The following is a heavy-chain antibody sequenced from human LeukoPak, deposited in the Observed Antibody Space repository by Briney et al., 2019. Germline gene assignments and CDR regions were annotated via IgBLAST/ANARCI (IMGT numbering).Heavy chain of an antibody. V-gene: IGHV3-53*01. J-gene: IGHJ3*02. CDR2: IYSGGST. CDR3: ARARNYYDSSGYYFFGAFDI. D-gene: IGHD3-22*01. CDR1: GFTVSSNY. Sequence: GGSLRLSCAASGFTVSSNYMSWVRQAPGKGLEWVSVIYSGGSTYYADSVKGRFTISRDNSKNTLYLQMNSLRAEDTAVYYCARARNYYDSSGYYFFGAFDIWGQGTMVTVSS.